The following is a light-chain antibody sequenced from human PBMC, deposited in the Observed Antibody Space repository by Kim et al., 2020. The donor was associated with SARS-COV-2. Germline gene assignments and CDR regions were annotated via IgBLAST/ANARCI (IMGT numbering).Light chain of an antibody. J-gene: IGLJ3*02. CDR3: YSAADNNLWV. CDR1: VLAKKY. V-gene: IGLV3-27*01. CDR2: KDS. Sequence: VSPGKTARITCSGDVLAKKYARWFQQKPGQAPVLVIYKDSERPSGSPERFSGSSSGTTVTLTISGAQVEDEADYYCYSAADNNLWVFGGGTQLTVL.